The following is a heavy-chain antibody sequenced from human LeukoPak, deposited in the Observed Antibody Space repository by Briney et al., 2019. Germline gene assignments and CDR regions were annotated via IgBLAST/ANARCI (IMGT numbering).Heavy chain of an antibody. D-gene: IGHD1/OR15-1a*01. Sequence: GGSLRLSCVASGFTFSRHDMNWVRQAPGKGLEWVAVISYDGSNKYYADSVKGRFTISRDNSKNTLYLQMNSLRAEDTAVYYCARDRTGTAQFDYWGQGTLVAVSS. CDR2: ISYDGSNK. V-gene: IGHV3-30*03. CDR3: ARDRTGTAQFDY. CDR1: GFTFSRHD. J-gene: IGHJ4*02.